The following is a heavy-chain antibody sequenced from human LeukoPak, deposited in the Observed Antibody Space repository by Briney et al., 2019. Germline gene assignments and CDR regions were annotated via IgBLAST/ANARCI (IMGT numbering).Heavy chain of an antibody. D-gene: IGHD1-26*01. CDR1: EYTFTDYY. CDR3: AGGIGRYSSSFFDY. Sequence: GASVKVSCKTSEYTFTDYYIHWVRQAPGQGLEWMGWINPNSGGTNYAQKFQGRVTMTGDTSISTAYMELSRLRSDDTAVYYCAGGIGRYSSSFFDYWGQRTLVTVSS. V-gene: IGHV1-2*02. CDR2: INPNSGGT. J-gene: IGHJ4*02.